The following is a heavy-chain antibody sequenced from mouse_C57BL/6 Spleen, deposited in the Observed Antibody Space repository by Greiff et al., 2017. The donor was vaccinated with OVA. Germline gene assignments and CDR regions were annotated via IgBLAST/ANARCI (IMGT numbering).Heavy chain of an antibody. V-gene: IGHV1-82*01. CDR1: GYAFSSSW. Sequence: QVHVKQSGPELVKPGASVKISCKASGYAFSSSWMNWVKQRPGKGLEWIGRIYPGDGDTNYNGKFKGKATLTADKSSSTAYMQLSSLTSEDSAVYFCAMGYYGSGPTFVWGTGTTVTVSS. J-gene: IGHJ1*03. CDR3: AMGYYGSGPTFV. D-gene: IGHD1-1*01. CDR2: IYPGDGDT.